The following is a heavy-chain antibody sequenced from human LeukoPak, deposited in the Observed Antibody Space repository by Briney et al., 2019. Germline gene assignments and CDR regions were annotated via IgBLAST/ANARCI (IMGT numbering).Heavy chain of an antibody. CDR1: GFTFSSYW. J-gene: IGHJ6*02. CDR3: ARGGGLDV. Sequence: GGSLRLYCAASGFTFSSYWMNWDRQAPGKGLEWVASINHNGNVNYYVDSVKGRFTISRDNAKNSLYLQMSNLRAEDTAVYFCARGGGLDVWGQGATVTVSS. CDR2: INHNGNVN. V-gene: IGHV3-7*03. D-gene: IGHD3-16*01.